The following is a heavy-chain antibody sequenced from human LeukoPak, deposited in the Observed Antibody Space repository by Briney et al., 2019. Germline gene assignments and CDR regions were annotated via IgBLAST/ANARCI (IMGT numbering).Heavy chain of an antibody. CDR1: GFSFSSYA. CDR3: AKWPEGAMDYFDY. J-gene: IGHJ4*02. V-gene: IGHV3-23*01. Sequence: PGGSLRLFCAASGFSFSSYAMTWARQAPVKGLEWVSAISGDGTRTYYADSVKGRFTISRDNSKNTLYLEMSSLRAEDTAIYYCAKWPEGAMDYFDYWGQGTLVTVSS. D-gene: IGHD3-16*01. CDR2: ISGDGTRT.